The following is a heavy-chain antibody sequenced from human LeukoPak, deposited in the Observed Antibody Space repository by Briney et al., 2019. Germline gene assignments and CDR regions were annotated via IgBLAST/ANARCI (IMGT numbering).Heavy chain of an antibody. CDR2: IAYDGGNK. D-gene: IGHD3-22*01. J-gene: IGHJ5*02. V-gene: IGHV3-30-3*01. Sequence: PGGSLRLSCAASGFTFSSYAIHWVRQAPGKGLEWVAVIAYDGGNKYYADSVEGRFTISRDNSKNTLFLQMDSLRAEDTAVYYCARDSSPWSYYDRSGSNGFDPWGQGTLVTVSS. CDR1: GFTFSSYA. CDR3: ARDSSPWSYYDRSGSNGFDP.